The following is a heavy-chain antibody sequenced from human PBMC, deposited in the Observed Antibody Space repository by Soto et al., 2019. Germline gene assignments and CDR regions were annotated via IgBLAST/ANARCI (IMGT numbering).Heavy chain of an antibody. J-gene: IGHJ4*02. Sequence: GASVKVSCKASGYTFTSYDINWVRQATGQGLEWMGWMNPNSGNTVYAQKFQGRVTITRNTSASTAYMELSSLRSEDTAVYYCARSIVVVTAADYWGQGTLVTVSS. CDR3: ARSIVVVTAADY. V-gene: IGHV1-8*01. CDR1: GYTFTSYD. D-gene: IGHD2-21*02. CDR2: MNPNSGNT.